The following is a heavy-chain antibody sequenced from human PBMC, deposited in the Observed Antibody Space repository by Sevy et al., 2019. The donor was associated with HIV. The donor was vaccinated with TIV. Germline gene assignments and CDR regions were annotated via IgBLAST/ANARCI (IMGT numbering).Heavy chain of an antibody. J-gene: IGHJ4*02. CDR2: INSDGSST. D-gene: IGHD1-26*01. CDR3: ARGWASGSSGAHLDY. CDR1: GFTFSNYW. Sequence: GGSLRVSCAASGFTFSNYWMHWVRQAPGKGLVWISRINSDGSSTSYADSVKGRFTISRDNAKNTLYLQMNSLRAEDTAVYYCARGWASGSSGAHLDYWGQGTLVTVSS. V-gene: IGHV3-74*01.